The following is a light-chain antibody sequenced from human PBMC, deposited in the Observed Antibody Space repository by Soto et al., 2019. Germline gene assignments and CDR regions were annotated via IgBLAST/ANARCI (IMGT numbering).Light chain of an antibody. J-gene: IGLJ1*01. V-gene: IGLV2-14*01. CDR2: EVS. CDR1: SSDVGTYNY. Sequence: QSALTQPASVSGSPGQSITISCTGTSSDVGTYNYVSWYQQHPGKAPKLIIYEVSNRPSGVSNRFSGSKSGNTASLTISGLQAEDEADYYCSSYTSSTDYVFGNGTRSPS. CDR3: SSYTSSTDYV.